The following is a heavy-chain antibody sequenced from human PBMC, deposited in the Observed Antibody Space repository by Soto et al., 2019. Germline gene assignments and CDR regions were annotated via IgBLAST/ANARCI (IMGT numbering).Heavy chain of an antibody. CDR3: TRGGGYCGRPSCYRRAFDS. V-gene: IGHV3-74*01. Sequence: EVQLVESGGDLVQPGGSLRLSCAASGFTFSSHWMHWVRRVPGKGLVWVSHINTDGGITGYADSVKGRFTISRDNAKNPLYRKMNGRRVEDTSFYYCTRGGGYCGRPSCYRRAFDSGGKGTMFTVSS. J-gene: IGHJ3*02. D-gene: IGHD2-2*01. CDR2: INTDGGIT. CDR1: GFTFSSHW.